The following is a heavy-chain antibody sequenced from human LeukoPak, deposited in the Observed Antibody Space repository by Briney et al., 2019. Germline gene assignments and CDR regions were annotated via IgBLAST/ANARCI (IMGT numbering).Heavy chain of an antibody. CDR3: ARVDYYGSGSSGYYYYGMDV. J-gene: IGHJ6*02. V-gene: IGHV3-30-3*01. D-gene: IGHD3-10*01. Sequence: PGGSLRLSCAASGFTFSSYAMHWVRHAPGKGLERVAVISYDGSNKYYAHSVKGRFTISRDNSKNTLYLQMNSLRAEDTAVYYCARVDYYGSGSSGYYYYGMDVWGQGTTITVSS. CDR1: GFTFSSYA. CDR2: ISYDGSNK.